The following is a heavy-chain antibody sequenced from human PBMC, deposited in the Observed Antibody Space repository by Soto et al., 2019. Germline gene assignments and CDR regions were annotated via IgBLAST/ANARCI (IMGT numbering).Heavy chain of an antibody. D-gene: IGHD6-13*01. CDR3: TGVGRQQLDGTASDAFDI. CDR1: GFTFSGFA. J-gene: IGHJ3*02. CDR2: IRSKANSYAT. Sequence: GRSLRLSCAASGFTFSGFAMHWVRQASGKGLEWVGRIRSKANSYATAYAASVKGRFTISRDDSKNTAYLQMNSLKTEDTAVYYCTGVGRQQLDGTASDAFDIWGQGTMVSVSS. V-gene: IGHV3-73*01.